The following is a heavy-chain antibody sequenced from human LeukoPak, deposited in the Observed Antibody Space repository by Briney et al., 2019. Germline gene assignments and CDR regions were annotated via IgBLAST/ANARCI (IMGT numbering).Heavy chain of an antibody. Sequence: SETLSLTCTVSGGSINSYYWSGIRQPPGKGLEWIGYIYYTGSTNYNPSLRSRVTMSVDTSKNQFSLKLSSVTAADTAVYYCARFSGGSWFDYWGQGTLVTVSS. CDR2: IYYTGST. D-gene: IGHD6-13*01. CDR1: GGSINSYY. CDR3: ARFSGGSWFDY. V-gene: IGHV4-59*01. J-gene: IGHJ4*02.